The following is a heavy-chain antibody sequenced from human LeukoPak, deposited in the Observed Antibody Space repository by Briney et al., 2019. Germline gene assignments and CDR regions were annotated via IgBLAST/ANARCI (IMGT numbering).Heavy chain of an antibody. V-gene: IGHV4-30-4*02. J-gene: IGHJ4*02. Sequence: SETLSLTCTVSGGSISSGDYYWSWIRQPPGKGLEWIGYIYYSGSTYYNPSLKSRVTISVDTSKNQFSLKLSSVTAADTAVYYCARERTYCSGGNCYPYFDYWGQGTLVTVSS. CDR3: ARERTYCSGGNCYPYFDY. CDR1: GGSISSGDYY. D-gene: IGHD2-15*01. CDR2: IYYSGST.